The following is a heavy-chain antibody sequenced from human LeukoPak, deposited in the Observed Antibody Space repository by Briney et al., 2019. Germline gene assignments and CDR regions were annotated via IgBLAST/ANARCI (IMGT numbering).Heavy chain of an antibody. CDR3: ARDYVVVVAATPYYYGMDV. D-gene: IGHD2-15*01. CDR2: ISSSSSYI. CDR1: GFTFSSYS. V-gene: IGHV3-21*01. J-gene: IGHJ6*02. Sequence: GRSLRLSCAASGFTFSSYSMNWVRQAPGKGLEWVSSISSSSSYIYYADSVKGRFTISRDNAKNSLYLQMNSLRAEDTAVYYCARDYVVVVAATPYYYGMDVWGQGTTVTVSS.